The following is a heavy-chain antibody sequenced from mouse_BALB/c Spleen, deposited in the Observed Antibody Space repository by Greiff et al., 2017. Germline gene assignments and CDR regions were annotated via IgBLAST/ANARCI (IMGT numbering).Heavy chain of an antibody. CDR1: GFSLTSYG. Sequence: QVQLKESGPGLVAPSQSLSITCPVSGFSLTSYGVHWVRQPPGKGLEWLGVMWAGGSTDYNSALMSRLSISKDNSKSQVFLKMNSLQTDDTAMYYGARGAYFDDWGQGTTLTVAA. CDR3: ARGAYFDD. CDR2: MWAGGST. J-gene: IGHJ2*01. V-gene: IGHV2-9*02.